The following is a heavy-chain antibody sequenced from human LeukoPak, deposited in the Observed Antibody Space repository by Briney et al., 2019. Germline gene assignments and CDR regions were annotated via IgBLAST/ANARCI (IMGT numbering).Heavy chain of an antibody. Sequence: GESLKISCKGSGYSFTSYWIGWVRQMPGKGLEWMGIIYPGDSDTRYSPSFQGRVTISADKSISTAYLQWSSLKASDTAMYYCARHVRYSSGWYQFDYWGQGTLVTVSS. CDR3: ARHVRYSSGWYQFDY. CDR2: IYPGDSDT. J-gene: IGHJ4*02. CDR1: GYSFTSYW. V-gene: IGHV5-51*01. D-gene: IGHD6-19*01.